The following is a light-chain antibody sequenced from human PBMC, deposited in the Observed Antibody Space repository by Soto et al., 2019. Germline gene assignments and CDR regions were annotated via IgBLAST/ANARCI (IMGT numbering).Light chain of an antibody. CDR2: AAS. J-gene: IGKJ2*01. CDR3: QQANSFPPT. V-gene: IGKV1-12*01. Sequence: DIQMTQSPSSVSASVGDRVTITCRASQGISNWLAWYQQKPGKAPNLLIFAASSLQSGVSSRFSGSGSGTDFTLTISDLQPEDFSTYYCQQANSFPPTFGQWTKLEIK. CDR1: QGISNW.